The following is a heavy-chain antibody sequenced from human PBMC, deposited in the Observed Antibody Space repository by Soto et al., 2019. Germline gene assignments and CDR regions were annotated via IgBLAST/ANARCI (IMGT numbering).Heavy chain of an antibody. CDR3: ARWSYLDY. V-gene: IGHV3-23*01. CDR2: ISGSDGKT. Sequence: EASLRLSCAASGFSFGSYALSWVRQAPGKGLEWVSTISGSDGKTFYADSVKGRFSISRDTSQSTLYLQMNSLRADDTAMYYCARWSYLDYWGQGTRVTVSS. CDR1: GFSFGSYA. J-gene: IGHJ4*02. D-gene: IGHD3-3*01.